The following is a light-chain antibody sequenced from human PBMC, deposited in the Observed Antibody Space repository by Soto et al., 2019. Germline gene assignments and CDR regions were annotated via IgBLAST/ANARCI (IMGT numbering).Light chain of an antibody. CDR1: QSLTTY. J-gene: IGKJ4*02. Sequence: DIQMTQSPSSLSASVGDSVTITCRASQSLTTYLNWYQQKPGQAPNLLIYTTSTLKSEVPSRVRGSGSGNDFTLTISALRTEDFATYVCQQAHSTPVTFGGGTKLEI. CDR2: TTS. V-gene: IGKV1-39*01. CDR3: QQAHSTPVT.